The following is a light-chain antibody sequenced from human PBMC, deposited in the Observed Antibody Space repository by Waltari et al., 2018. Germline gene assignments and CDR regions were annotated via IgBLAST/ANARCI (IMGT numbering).Light chain of an antibody. CDR3: SSYAGSNTVV. V-gene: IGLV2-8*01. CDR1: LSDVGGYDY. Sequence: QSALTQPPSASGSPGQSVTISCTGTLSDVGGYDYVSGSQQHPGKAPKVMIYEVNKRPSGVPDRFSGSKSGSTASLTVSGLQADDEAAYYCSSYAGSNTVVFGGGTKLTVL. J-gene: IGLJ2*01. CDR2: EVN.